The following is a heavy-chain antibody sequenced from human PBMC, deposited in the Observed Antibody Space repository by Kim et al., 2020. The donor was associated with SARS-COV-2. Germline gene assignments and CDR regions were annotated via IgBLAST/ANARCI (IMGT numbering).Heavy chain of an antibody. CDR2: IYYSGST. CDR3: ARFRGFLDY. V-gene: IGHV4-39*01. J-gene: IGHJ4*02. Sequence: SETLSLTCTVSGGSISSSSYYWGWIRQPPGKGLEWIGSIYYSGSTYYNPSLKSRVTISVDTSKNQFSLKLSSVTAADTAVYYCARFRGFLDYWGQGTLVTVSS. D-gene: IGHD5-12*01. CDR1: GGSISSSSYY.